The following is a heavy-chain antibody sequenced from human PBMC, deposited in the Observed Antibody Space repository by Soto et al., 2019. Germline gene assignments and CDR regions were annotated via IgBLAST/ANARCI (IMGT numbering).Heavy chain of an antibody. D-gene: IGHD2-8*01. CDR3: ARDLRGGVYFDY. CDR1: GYTFTNYA. V-gene: IGHV1-3*01. Sequence: QVKLVQSGAEVKKPGASVKVSCKASGYTFTNYAMHWVRQAPGQRLEWMGWINADNGDTKYSQKFQGRVTFTWDTSATTAYMELTSLTSEDTAVYYCARDLRGGVYFDYWGQGTLVTVSS. CDR2: INADNGDT. J-gene: IGHJ4*02.